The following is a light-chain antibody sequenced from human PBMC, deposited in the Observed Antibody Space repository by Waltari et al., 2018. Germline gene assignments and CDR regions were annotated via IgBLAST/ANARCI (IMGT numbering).Light chain of an antibody. CDR3: CSYAGSSTFVV. J-gene: IGLJ2*01. V-gene: IGLV2-23*01. CDR2: EGS. Sequence: QSALTQPASVSGSPGQSITISCTGTSSDVGSYNLVSWYQQHPGKAPKLMIYEGSKRPSGVSTRFSGSKSGNTASLTISGLQAEDEADYYCCSYAGSSTFVVFGGGTKLTVL. CDR1: SSDVGSYNL.